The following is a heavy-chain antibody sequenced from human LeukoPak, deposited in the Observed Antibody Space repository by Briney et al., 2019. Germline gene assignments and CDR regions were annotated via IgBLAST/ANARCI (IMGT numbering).Heavy chain of an antibody. CDR3: ARGLYCGGDCYSGVFDY. D-gene: IGHD2-21*02. J-gene: IGHJ4*02. V-gene: IGHV4-34*01. CDR2: INHSGST. Sequence: SETLSLTCAGYGGSFSGYYWSWHRQRPGKGLKWIGEINHSGSTNHNPSIKSRVTISIDTSTNQFSLKLSSVTAADTAVYYCARGLYCGGDCYSGVFDYWGQGTLVTVSS. CDR1: GGSFSGYY.